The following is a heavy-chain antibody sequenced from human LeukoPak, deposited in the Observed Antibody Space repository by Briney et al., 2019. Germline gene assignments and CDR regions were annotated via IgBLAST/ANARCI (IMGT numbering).Heavy chain of an antibody. D-gene: IGHD3-10*01. Sequence: PSETLSLTCTVSGYSLSSGYYWGWIREPPGKGLEGMGSIYHSGSTYYNPSLKGRVTISVDTSKNQFSLKLSSVTDADTAVYYGARGCGLWFGEPWDQNWFDPWGQGTLVTVSS. J-gene: IGHJ5*02. CDR1: GYSLSSGYY. CDR2: IYHSGST. CDR3: ARGCGLWFGEPWDQNWFDP. V-gene: IGHV4-38-2*02.